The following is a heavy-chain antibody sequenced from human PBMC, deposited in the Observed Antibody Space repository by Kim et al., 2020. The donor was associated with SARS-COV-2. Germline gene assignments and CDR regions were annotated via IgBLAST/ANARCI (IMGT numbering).Heavy chain of an antibody. J-gene: IGHJ4*02. V-gene: IGHV3-66*01. CDR3: ARSIVVVQRGGGPLDY. Sequence: VKGRFTISRDNSKNTLYLQMNSLRAEDTAVYYCARSIVVVQRGGGPLDYWGQGTLVTVSS. D-gene: IGHD3-22*01.